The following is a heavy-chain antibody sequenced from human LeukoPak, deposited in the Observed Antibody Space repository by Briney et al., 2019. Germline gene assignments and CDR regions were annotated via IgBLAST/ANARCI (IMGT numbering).Heavy chain of an antibody. CDR1: GGSISSYF. V-gene: IGHV4-4*07. J-gene: IGHJ5*02. CDR2: IYTSGST. CDR3: ARAWGDYGSGSYYNNWFDP. D-gene: IGHD3-10*01. Sequence: SETLSLTCTVSGGSISSYFWSWIRQPAGKGLEWIGRIYTSGSTNYNPSLKSRVTMSVDTSKNQFSLKLSSVTAADTAVYYCARAWGDYGSGSYYNNWFDPWGQGTLVTVSS.